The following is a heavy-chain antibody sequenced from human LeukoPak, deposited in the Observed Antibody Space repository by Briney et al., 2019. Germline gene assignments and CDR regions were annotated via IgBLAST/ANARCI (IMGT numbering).Heavy chain of an antibody. Sequence: SETLSLTCTVSGGPISSYYWSWIRQPPGKGLEWIGYVYYSGSTNYKSSLKSRVSISVDTSKNQFSLKLSSVTAADTAVYYCARGHPWQHLPESAFDYWGQGTLVTVSS. CDR1: GGPISSYY. CDR3: ARGHPWQHLPESAFDY. J-gene: IGHJ4*02. V-gene: IGHV4-59*01. CDR2: VYYSGST.